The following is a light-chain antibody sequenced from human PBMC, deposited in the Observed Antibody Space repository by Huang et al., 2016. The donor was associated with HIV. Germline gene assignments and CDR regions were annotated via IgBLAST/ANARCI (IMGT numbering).Light chain of an antibody. Sequence: DIVMTQTPLSLSVAPGQPASISCNSTQSLLYIDGKTHLYWYLQKPGHPPHLLISEVSNRCSEVPDRFSGSGSGTHVTLTIVLVEAEDVAFYYCMQGMQLPFTFGQGPRLEIK. CDR3: MQGMQLPFT. J-gene: IGKJ5*01. CDR1: QSLLYIDGKTH. CDR2: EVS. V-gene: IGKV2D-29*01.